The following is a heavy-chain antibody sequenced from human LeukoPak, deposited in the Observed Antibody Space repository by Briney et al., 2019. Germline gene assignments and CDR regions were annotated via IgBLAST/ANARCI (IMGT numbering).Heavy chain of an antibody. V-gene: IGHV4-30-4*01. D-gene: IGHD5-12*01. Sequence: SETLSLTCTVSGGSISTGDYYWNWIRQPPGKGLECIGYIYYSGNTYYNPSLKSRVTISVDTSKNQFSLKLSSVTAADTAVYYCARDSWGVATILDGMDVWGQGTTVTVSS. CDR1: GGSISTGDYY. J-gene: IGHJ6*02. CDR2: IYYSGNT. CDR3: ARDSWGVATILDGMDV.